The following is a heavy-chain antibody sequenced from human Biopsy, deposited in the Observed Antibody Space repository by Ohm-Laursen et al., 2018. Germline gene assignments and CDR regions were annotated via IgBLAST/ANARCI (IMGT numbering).Heavy chain of an antibody. CDR1: GGPSSNYA. CDR2: IVPILGHL. D-gene: IGHD3-3*01. V-gene: IGHV1-69*04. J-gene: IGHJ4*02. Sequence: GASVKVSCKASGGPSSNYAFSWVRQAPGQGLEWVGRIVPILGHLNYAQRFQGRVSITADKSTTYVYMELSRLTSGDTAVYYCARDRFPHVTIFGLVTLEYWGQGTLVTVSS. CDR3: ARDRFPHVTIFGLVTLEY.